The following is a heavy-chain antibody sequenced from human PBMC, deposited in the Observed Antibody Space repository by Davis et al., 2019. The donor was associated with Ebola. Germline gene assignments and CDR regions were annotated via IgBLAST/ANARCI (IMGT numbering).Heavy chain of an antibody. CDR2: IYYSGST. V-gene: IGHV4-59*01. Sequence: SETLSLTCAVYGWSFSGYYWSWIRQPPGKGLEWIGYIYYSGSTNYNPSLKSRVTISVDTSKNQFSLKLSSVTAADTAVYYCARGVNYDSSTFFWGQGTLVTVSS. D-gene: IGHD3-3*01. CDR1: GWSFSGYY. J-gene: IGHJ4*02. CDR3: ARGVNYDSSTFF.